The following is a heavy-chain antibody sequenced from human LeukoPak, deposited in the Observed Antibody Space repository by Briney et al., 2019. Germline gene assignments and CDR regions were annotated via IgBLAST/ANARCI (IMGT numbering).Heavy chain of an antibody. J-gene: IGHJ3*02. CDR2: IKQDGSEK. CDR3: AREGDSGAFDI. Sequence: PGGSLRLSCAASGFTFSSYWMSWVRQAPGKGLEWVDNIKQDGSEKYYVDSVKGRFTISRDNAKNSLYLQMNSLRAEDTAVYYCAREGDSGAFDIWGQGTMVTVSS. CDR1: GFTFSSYW. V-gene: IGHV3-7*01. D-gene: IGHD2-21*02.